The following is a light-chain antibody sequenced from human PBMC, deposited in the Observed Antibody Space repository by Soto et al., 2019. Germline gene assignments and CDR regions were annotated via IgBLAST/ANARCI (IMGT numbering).Light chain of an antibody. CDR1: SSDVGGYNY. V-gene: IGLV2-8*01. J-gene: IGLJ1*01. Sequence: QSALTQPPSASGSPGQSVTISCTGTSSDVGGYNYVSWYQQHPGKVPKLMVYEVNKRPSGVPDRFSGSKSGNTASLTVSGLPAEDEADYYCTSYAGGTIVFGTGTKLTVL. CDR3: TSYAGGTIV. CDR2: EVN.